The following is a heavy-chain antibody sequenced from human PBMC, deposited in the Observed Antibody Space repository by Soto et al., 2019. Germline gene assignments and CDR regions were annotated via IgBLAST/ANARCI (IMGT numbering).Heavy chain of an antibody. J-gene: IGHJ4*02. CDR2: IYYSGST. CDR3: ARVAGYGDYVSAFDY. D-gene: IGHD4-17*01. V-gene: IGHV4-59*01. CDR1: GGSISSYY. Sequence: QVQLQESGPGLVKPSETLSLTCTVSGGSISSYYWSWIRQPPGKGLEWIGYIYYSGSTNYNPSLKRRVTISVDTSKNQFSLKLSSVTAADTAVYYCARVAGYGDYVSAFDYWGQGTLVTVSS.